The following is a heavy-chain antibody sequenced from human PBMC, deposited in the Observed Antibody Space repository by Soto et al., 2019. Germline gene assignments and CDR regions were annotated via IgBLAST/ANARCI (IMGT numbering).Heavy chain of an antibody. CDR2: INAGNGNT. D-gene: IGHD2-2*01. V-gene: IGHV1-3*01. CDR3: ARSLIVVVPSARGARFDP. CDR1: GYTFASYA. J-gene: IGHJ5*02. Sequence: ASVKVSCKASGYTFASYAMHWVRQAPGQRLEWMGWINAGNGNTKYSQKFQGRVTITRDTSASTAYMELSSLRSEDTAVYYCARSLIVVVPSARGARFDPWGQGTLVTVSS.